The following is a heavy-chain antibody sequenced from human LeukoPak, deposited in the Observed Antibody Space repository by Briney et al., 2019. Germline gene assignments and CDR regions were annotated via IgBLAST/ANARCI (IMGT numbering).Heavy chain of an antibody. D-gene: IGHD3-10*01. Sequence: GGSLRLSCAASGFTFSDYYMSWIRQAPGKGLEWLSYICSSGSTIYYADSVKGRFTISRDNAKNSLYLQMNSLRAEDTAVYYCAKEGPYYYGSGSYGDYWGQGTLVTVSS. V-gene: IGHV3-11*04. J-gene: IGHJ4*02. CDR2: ICSSGSTI. CDR1: GFTFSDYY. CDR3: AKEGPYYYGSGSYGDY.